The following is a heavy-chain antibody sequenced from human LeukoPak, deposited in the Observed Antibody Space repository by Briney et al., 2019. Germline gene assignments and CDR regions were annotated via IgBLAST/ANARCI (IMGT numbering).Heavy chain of an antibody. V-gene: IGHV4-34*01. D-gene: IGHD6-13*01. Sequence: SETLSLTCAVYGGSFGGYYWSWIRQPPGKGLEWIGEINHSGSTNYNPSLKSRVTISVDTSKNQFSLKLSSVTAADTAVYYCARAGTQSAFDIWGQGTMVTVSS. CDR1: GGSFGGYY. CDR2: INHSGST. J-gene: IGHJ3*02. CDR3: ARAGTQSAFDI.